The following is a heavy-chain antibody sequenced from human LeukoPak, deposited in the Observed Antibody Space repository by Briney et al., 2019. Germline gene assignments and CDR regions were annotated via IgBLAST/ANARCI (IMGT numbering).Heavy chain of an antibody. CDR1: GFTFRNYP. V-gene: IGHV3-30*04. CDR2: ISYDGTTK. Sequence: GGSLRLSCEASGFTFRNYPVHWVRQAPGKGLEWVTVISYDGTTKYYADSVKGRFTISRDNSRNTLYLQMNNLRTENTAVYYCASPYYYDGSSYYHFFDHWGQGTLVTVSS. CDR3: ASPYYYDGSSYYHFFDH. D-gene: IGHD3-22*01. J-gene: IGHJ4*02.